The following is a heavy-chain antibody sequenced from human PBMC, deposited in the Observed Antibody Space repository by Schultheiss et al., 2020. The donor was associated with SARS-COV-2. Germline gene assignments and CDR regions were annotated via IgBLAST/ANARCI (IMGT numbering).Heavy chain of an antibody. J-gene: IGHJ6*03. CDR1: GFTFSSYW. CDR2: ISSSSSTI. Sequence: GGSLRLSCAASGFTFSSYWMHWVRQAPGKGLEWVSYISSSSSTIYYADSVKGRFTISRDNAKNSLYLQMNSLRAEDTAVYYCARVGVPAAIGDYYYYYYMDVWGKGTTVTVSS. V-gene: IGHV3-48*01. D-gene: IGHD2-2*02. CDR3: ARVGVPAAIGDYYYYYYMDV.